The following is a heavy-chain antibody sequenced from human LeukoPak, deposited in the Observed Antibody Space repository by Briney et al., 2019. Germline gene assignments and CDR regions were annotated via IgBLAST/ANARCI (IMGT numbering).Heavy chain of an antibody. Sequence: PGGSLRLSCAASGFTFSSYAMSWVRQAPGKELEWVSAISGSGGSTYYADSVKGRFTISRDNSKNTLYLQMNSLRAEDTAVYYCVSKYSSGLYWGQGTLVTVSS. CDR1: GFTFSSYA. J-gene: IGHJ4*02. D-gene: IGHD6-19*01. V-gene: IGHV3-23*01. CDR3: VSKYSSGLY. CDR2: ISGSGGST.